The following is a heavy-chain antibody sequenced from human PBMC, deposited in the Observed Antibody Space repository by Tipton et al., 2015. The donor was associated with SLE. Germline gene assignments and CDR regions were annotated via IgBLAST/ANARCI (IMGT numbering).Heavy chain of an antibody. CDR1: EFSVDGFV. CDR3: AKDIGPYGSGSYSVYGMDV. D-gene: IGHD3-10*01. V-gene: IGHV3-9*01. Sequence: SLRLSCVGSEFSVDGFVMHWVRQVPEKGLEWVAGVTWNGNSLGYADSVKGRFTISRDNAKNSLYLQMNSLRSEDTALYYCAKDIGPYGSGSYSVYGMDVRGQGTRVTVSS. CDR2: VTWNGNSL. J-gene: IGHJ6*02.